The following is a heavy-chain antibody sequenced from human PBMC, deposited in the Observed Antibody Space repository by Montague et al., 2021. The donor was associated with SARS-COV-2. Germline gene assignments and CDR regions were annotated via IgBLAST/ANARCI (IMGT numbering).Heavy chain of an antibody. CDR2: IDWTXDQ. J-gene: IGHJ4*02. CDR1: GFSLTTPGVS. Sequence: PALVKPTQTLTLTCSFSGFSLTTPGVSVGWIRQPPGRALEWLALIDWTXDQYYSRSLGTRPTVSPGTSKSQVVLTLTNVDTVDTATYYCARNRLSVFDFWGQGTLVTVSS. V-gene: IGHV2-70*01. D-gene: IGHD2/OR15-2a*01. CDR3: ARNRLSVFDF.